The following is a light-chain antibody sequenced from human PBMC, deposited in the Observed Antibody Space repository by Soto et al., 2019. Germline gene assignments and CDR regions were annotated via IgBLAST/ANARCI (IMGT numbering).Light chain of an antibody. Sequence: DIQMTQSPSSLSASVGDRVTITCRASQSISNYLNWYQQTPGRAPKLLIHSASSLQSGVPSRFSGSGSGTDFTLTISSLKPEDFATYYCQQSYSTPPTFGQGTKVEIK. J-gene: IGKJ1*01. V-gene: IGKV1-39*01. CDR2: SAS. CDR1: QSISNY. CDR3: QQSYSTPPT.